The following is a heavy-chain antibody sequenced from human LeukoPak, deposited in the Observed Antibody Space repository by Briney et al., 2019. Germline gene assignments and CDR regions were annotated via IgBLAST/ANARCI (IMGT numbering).Heavy chain of an antibody. D-gene: IGHD3-22*01. CDR2: IWYDGSNK. V-gene: IGHV3-33*01. CDR3: ARSYYYDSSGYYPKFDY. CDR1: GVTFSSYG. Sequence: GGSLRLSCAASGVTFSSYGMHWVRQAPGKGLEWVSVIWYDGSNKYYADSVKGRFTISRDNSKNTLYLQMNSLRAEDTAVYYCARSYYYDSSGYYPKFDYWGQGTLVTVSS. J-gene: IGHJ4*02.